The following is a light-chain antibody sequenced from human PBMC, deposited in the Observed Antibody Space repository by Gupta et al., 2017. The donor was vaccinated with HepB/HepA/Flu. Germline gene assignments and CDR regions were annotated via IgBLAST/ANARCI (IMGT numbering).Light chain of an antibody. J-gene: IGLJ3*02. CDR3: AAWDDSLNGPV. V-gene: IGLV1-44*01. Sequence: QFVLPQPPSASGTPGQRVTISCSGGITNIGTYTVHWYQHLPGTAPKLLIYVNNERPSGVPARFSGSKSGTSASLAISGLQSEDEGDYYCAAWDDSLNGPVFGGGTKLTVL. CDR2: VNN. CDR1: ITNIGTYT.